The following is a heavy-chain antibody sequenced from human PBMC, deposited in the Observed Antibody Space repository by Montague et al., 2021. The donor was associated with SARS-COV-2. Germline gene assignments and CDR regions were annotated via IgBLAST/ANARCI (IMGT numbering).Heavy chain of an antibody. CDR2: IFYTGTT. CDR1: GSFFASSSFY. CDR3: ARGGGGKNSTLYYGLDV. J-gene: IGHJ6*02. Sequence: SETLSLTCSVSGSFFASSSFYWGWIRQPPGKGLEWLGNIFYTGTTSYNPSLKSRVTISMDTSKNQFSLNLRSMTGAGTAVYYCARGGGGKNSTLYYGLDVWGQGTTVIVSS. V-gene: IGHV4-39*07. D-gene: IGHD2/OR15-2a*01.